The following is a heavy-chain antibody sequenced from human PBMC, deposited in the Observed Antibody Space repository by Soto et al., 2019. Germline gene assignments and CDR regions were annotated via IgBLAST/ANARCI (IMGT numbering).Heavy chain of an antibody. CDR1: GFTFSSYA. J-gene: IGHJ6*02. CDR2: IRGSGGST. CDR3: AKDRNYDSSGRMDV. V-gene: IGHV3-23*01. Sequence: GGSLRLSCAASGFTFSSYAMSWVRQAPGKGLEWVSSIRGSGGSTYYADSVKGRFTISRDNSKNTLYLQMNSLRAEDTALYYCAKDRNYDSSGRMDVWGQGTTVTVSS. D-gene: IGHD3-22*01.